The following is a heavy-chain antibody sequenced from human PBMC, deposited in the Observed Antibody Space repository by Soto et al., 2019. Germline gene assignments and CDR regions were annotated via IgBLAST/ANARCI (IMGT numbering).Heavy chain of an antibody. Sequence: EVQLLESGGGLVRPGGSLRLSCAASGITLSSYAVTWLRQAPGKGLEWVGGINSSGGSTSYAVAVKGRFTISRDNSKSRLSLLLNALNSGATPIYYWPNPFFRGAPFNYWGREPWSPSPQ. CDR2: INSSGGST. CDR3: PNPFFRGAPFNY. J-gene: IGHJ4*02. CDR1: GITLSSYA. V-gene: IGHV3-23*01. D-gene: IGHD3-3*02.